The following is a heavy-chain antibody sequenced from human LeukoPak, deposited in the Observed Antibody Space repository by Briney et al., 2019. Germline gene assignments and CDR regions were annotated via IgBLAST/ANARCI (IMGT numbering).Heavy chain of an antibody. V-gene: IGHV1-69*04. D-gene: IGHD3-22*01. CDR2: IIPILGIA. J-gene: IGHJ4*02. CDR1: GGTFSSYA. CDR3: ASARYDYDSSGYYDY. Sequence: ASVKVSCKASGGTFSSYAISWVRQAPGQGLEWMGRIIPILGIANYAQKFQGRVTITADKSTSTAYMELSSLRSEDTAVYYCASARYDYDSSGYYDYWGQGTLVTVSS.